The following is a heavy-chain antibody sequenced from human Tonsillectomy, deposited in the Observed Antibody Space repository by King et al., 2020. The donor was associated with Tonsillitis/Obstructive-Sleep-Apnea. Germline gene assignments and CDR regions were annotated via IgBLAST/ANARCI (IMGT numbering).Heavy chain of an antibody. J-gene: IGHJ5*02. CDR2: INSSSNYT. D-gene: IGHD6-19*01. Sequence: VQLVESGGGLVKPGGSLRLSCAASGFIFSDYYMSWIRQAPGKGLEWVSYINSSSNYTKYAYSVKGRFTISRDNAKNSLYLQMNSLRAEDTAVYYCARDIRPATIAVTSLDPWGQGTLVTVSS. V-gene: IGHV3-11*05. CDR3: ARDIRPATIAVTSLDP. CDR1: GFIFSDYY.